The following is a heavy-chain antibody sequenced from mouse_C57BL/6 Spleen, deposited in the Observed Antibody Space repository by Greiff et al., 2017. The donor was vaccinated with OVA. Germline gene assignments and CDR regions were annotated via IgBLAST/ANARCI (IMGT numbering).Heavy chain of an antibody. Sequence: EVKLVESGGGLVQPGGSMKLSCVASGFTFSNYWMNWVRQSPEKGLEWVAQIRLKSDNYATHYAESVKGGFTISRDDSKSSVYLQMNNLRAEDTGIYYCTGGVYLRAYWGQGTLVTVSA. CDR3: TGGVYLRAY. CDR1: GFTFSNYW. CDR2: IRLKSDNYAT. V-gene: IGHV6-3*01. J-gene: IGHJ3*01. D-gene: IGHD2-1*01.